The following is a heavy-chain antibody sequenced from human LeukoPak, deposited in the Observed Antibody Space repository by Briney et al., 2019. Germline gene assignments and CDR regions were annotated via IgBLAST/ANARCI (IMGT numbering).Heavy chain of an antibody. CDR2: IKQDGSEK. D-gene: IGHD5-18*01. J-gene: IGHJ4*02. Sequence: GGSVRLSCAASGFTFSSYWMSWVRQAPGKGLEWVANIKQDGSEKYYVDSVKGRFTISRDNAKNSLYLQMNSLRAEDTAVYYCASALPRIQLWQGNYWGQGTLVTVSS. CDR3: ASALPRIQLWQGNY. V-gene: IGHV3-7*03. CDR1: GFTFSSYW.